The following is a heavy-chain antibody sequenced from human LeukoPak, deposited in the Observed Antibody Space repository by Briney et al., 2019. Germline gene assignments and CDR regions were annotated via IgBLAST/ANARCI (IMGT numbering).Heavy chain of an antibody. V-gene: IGHV3-74*01. J-gene: IGHJ3*02. Sequence: GGSLRLSCAASGFTFSSYWMHWVRRAPGKGLVWVSRINSYGSSTSYADSVKGRYTISRNNAENTLYLQMNSLRAEDTAVYYCARANYYGSGRAAFDIWGQGTMVTVSS. CDR3: ARANYYGSGRAAFDI. CDR1: GFTFSSYW. D-gene: IGHD3-10*01. CDR2: INSYGSST.